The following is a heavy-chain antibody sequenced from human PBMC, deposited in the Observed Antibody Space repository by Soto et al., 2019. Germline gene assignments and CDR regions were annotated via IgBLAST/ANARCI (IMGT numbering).Heavy chain of an antibody. CDR2: VSVDGTNK. J-gene: IGHJ1*01. D-gene: IGHD3-22*01. Sequence: QVQLVESGGGVVQPGMTLRLSCTASGFTFSSHGMHWVRQAPGKGLEWVAVVSVDGTNKNYADSVRGRFTISRHNSKNTLYLQMSSLRAEDTAVYYCANGDSSGFEYFQSWGQGTLVTVSS. CDR1: GFTFSSHG. CDR3: ANGDSSGFEYFQS. V-gene: IGHV3-30*18.